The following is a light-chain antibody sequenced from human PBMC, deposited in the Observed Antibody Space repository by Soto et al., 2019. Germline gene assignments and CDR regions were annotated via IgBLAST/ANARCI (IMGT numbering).Light chain of an antibody. Sequence: QSVLTQPASVSGSPGQSITISSTGTSSDVGAYDYVSWYQQHPDKAPKLMIYEVSNRPSGVSNRFSGSKSVNTATLTISGLQADDEADYYCSSHTSSTTRVFGTGTKVTVL. CDR1: SSDVGAYDY. V-gene: IGLV2-14*03. J-gene: IGLJ1*01. CDR3: SSHTSSTTRV. CDR2: EVS.